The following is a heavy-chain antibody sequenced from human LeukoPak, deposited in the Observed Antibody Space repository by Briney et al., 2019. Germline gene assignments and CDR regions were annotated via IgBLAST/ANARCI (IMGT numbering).Heavy chain of an antibody. CDR2: INHSGST. CDR1: GGSFSGYY. Sequence: KPSETLSLTCAVYGGSFSGYYWSWIRQPPGKGLEWIGEINHSGSTNYNPSLKSRVTISVDTSKNQFSLKLSSVTAADTAVYYCARDKRRRYCSSTSCSHYFDYWGQGTLVTVSS. D-gene: IGHD2-2*01. CDR3: ARDKRRRYCSSTSCSHYFDY. V-gene: IGHV4-34*01. J-gene: IGHJ4*02.